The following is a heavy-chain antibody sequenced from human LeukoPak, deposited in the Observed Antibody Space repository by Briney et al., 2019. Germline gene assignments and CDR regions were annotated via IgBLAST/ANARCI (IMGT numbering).Heavy chain of an antibody. CDR1: GDSIRSSSYY. D-gene: IGHD2-15*01. CDR2: ISYSGTT. CDR3: ARGYSVDY. J-gene: IGHJ4*02. Sequence: SETLSLTCTVSGDSIRSSSYYWGWIRQPPGKGLEWIGSISYSGTTYFNPSLQSRVIISVDTSKNQFSLKLISVTAADTAVYYCARGYSVDYWGQGTLVTVSS. V-gene: IGHV4-39*07.